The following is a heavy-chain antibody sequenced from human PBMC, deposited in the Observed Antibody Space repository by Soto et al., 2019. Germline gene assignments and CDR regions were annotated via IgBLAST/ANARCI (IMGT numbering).Heavy chain of an antibody. CDR1: GFTFSSYA. CDR2: ISYDGSNK. J-gene: IGHJ4*02. CDR3: ARDKSPYSSGWHNRHFDY. D-gene: IGHD6-19*01. V-gene: IGHV3-30-3*01. Sequence: QVQLVESGGGVVQPGRSLRLSCAASGFTFSSYAMHWVRQAPGKGLERVAVISYDGSNKYYADSVKGRFTISRDNSKNTLYLQMNRLRAEDTAVYYCARDKSPYSSGWHNRHFDYWGQGTLVTVSS.